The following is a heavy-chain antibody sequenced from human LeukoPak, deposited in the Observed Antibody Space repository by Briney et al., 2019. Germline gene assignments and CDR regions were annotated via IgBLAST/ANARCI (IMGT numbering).Heavy chain of an antibody. CDR3: ARALAYDFWSGYTFRY. J-gene: IGHJ4*02. Sequence: ASVKVSCKASGYTFTSYYMHWVRQAPGQGLEWMGIINPSGGSTSYAQKFQGRVTMTRDTSTSTVYTELSSLRSEDTAVYYCARALAYDFWSGYTFRYWGQGTLVTVSS. D-gene: IGHD3-3*01. CDR1: GYTFTSYY. V-gene: IGHV1-46*03. CDR2: INPSGGST.